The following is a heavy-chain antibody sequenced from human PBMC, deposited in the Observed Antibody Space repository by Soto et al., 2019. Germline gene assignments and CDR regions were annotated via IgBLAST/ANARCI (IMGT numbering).Heavy chain of an antibody. J-gene: IGHJ6*04. D-gene: IGHD6-13*01. Sequence: SQTLSLTCAISGDSVSSNSAAWNWIRKSPSRGLEWLGRTYYRSKWYNDYAVSVKSRITINPDTSKNQFSLQLNSVTPEDTAVYYCARGWYSSSWYADLYYYYGTEVWGKGNPIIVSS. CDR2: TYYRSKWYN. CDR1: GDSVSSNSAA. V-gene: IGHV6-1*01. CDR3: ARGWYSSSWYADLYYYYGTEV.